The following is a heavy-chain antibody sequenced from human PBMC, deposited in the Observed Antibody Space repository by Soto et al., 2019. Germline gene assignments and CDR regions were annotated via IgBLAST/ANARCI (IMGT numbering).Heavy chain of an antibody. Sequence: GASVKVSCKASGGTFSSYAISWVRQAPGQGLEWMGGIIPIFGTANYAQKFQGRVAITADESTSTAYMELSSLRSEDTAVYYCARKYSGYVEGYDYWGQGTLVTVS. CDR3: ARKYSGYVEGYDY. J-gene: IGHJ4*02. CDR2: IIPIFGTA. V-gene: IGHV1-69*13. CDR1: GGTFSSYA. D-gene: IGHD5-12*01.